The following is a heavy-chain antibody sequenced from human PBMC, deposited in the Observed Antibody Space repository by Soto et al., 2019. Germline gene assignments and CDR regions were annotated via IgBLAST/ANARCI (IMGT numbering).Heavy chain of an antibody. Sequence: PSETLFLTCTVSGGSISGYICPWIGHPQRQGLQWIGQINHSGSSIYNPSLKNRVTISTMSNNKFSLELSSVTAADTAVYYCTRGLFSGSSYSGSWYYYDSWGQGTMVTVSS. D-gene: IGHD1-26*01. CDR3: TRGLFSGSSYSGSWYYYDS. J-gene: IGHJ4*02. V-gene: IGHV4-34*01. CDR1: GGSISGYI. CDR2: INHSGSS.